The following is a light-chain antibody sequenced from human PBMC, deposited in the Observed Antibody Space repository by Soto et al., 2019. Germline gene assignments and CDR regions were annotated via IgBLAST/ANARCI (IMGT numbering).Light chain of an antibody. Sequence: QSVLTQPACVSGYPGQSITISCTGTSSDVGSYNLVSWYQQHPGKAPKLMIYEGSKRPSGVSNRFSGSKSGNTASLTISGLQAEDEADYYCCSYAGSSSVVFGGGTKVTVL. V-gene: IGLV2-23*01. CDR3: CSYAGSSSVV. CDR1: SSDVGSYNL. J-gene: IGLJ2*01. CDR2: EGS.